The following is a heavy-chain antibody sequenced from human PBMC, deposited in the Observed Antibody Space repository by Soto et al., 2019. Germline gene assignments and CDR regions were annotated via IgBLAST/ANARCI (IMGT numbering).Heavy chain of an antibody. V-gene: IGHV4-31*03. D-gene: IGHD2-2*01. CDR3: ARSGYCSSTSCYVLTI. CDR2: IYYSGST. J-gene: IGHJ3*02. Sequence: TLSLSCTVSGGSISSGGYYWSWIRQHPGKGLEWIGYIYYSGSTYYNPSLKSRVTISVDTSKNQFSLKLSSVTAADTAVYYCARSGYCSSTSCYVLTIWGQGTVVTVSS. CDR1: GGSISSGGYY.